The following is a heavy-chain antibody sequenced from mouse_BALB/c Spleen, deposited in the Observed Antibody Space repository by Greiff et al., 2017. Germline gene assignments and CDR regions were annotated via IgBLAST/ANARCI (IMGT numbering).Heavy chain of an antibody. Sequence: VKLVESGPGLVAPSQSLSITCTVSGFSLTSYGVHWVRQPPGKGLEWLGVIWAGGSTNYNSALMSRLSISKDNSKSQVFLKMNSLQTDDTAMYYCARERGNYYGSSPWFAYWGQGTLVTVSA. V-gene: IGHV2-9*02. CDR2: IWAGGST. J-gene: IGHJ3*01. CDR3: ARERGNYYGSSPWFAY. D-gene: IGHD1-1*01. CDR1: GFSLTSYG.